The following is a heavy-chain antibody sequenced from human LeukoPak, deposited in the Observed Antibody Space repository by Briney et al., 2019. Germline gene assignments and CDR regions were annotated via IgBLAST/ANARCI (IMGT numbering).Heavy chain of an antibody. D-gene: IGHD3-22*01. V-gene: IGHV3-23*01. Sequence: GGPLRLSCAASGFTFSSYDMSWVRQAPGKGLEWVSAISGSGGSTYYADSVKGRFTISRDNSKNTLYLQMNSLRAEDTAVYYCAKDLYYDSSGYYRTLGYFDYWGQGTLVTVSS. CDR2: ISGSGGST. CDR1: GFTFSSYD. CDR3: AKDLYYDSSGYYRTLGYFDY. J-gene: IGHJ4*02.